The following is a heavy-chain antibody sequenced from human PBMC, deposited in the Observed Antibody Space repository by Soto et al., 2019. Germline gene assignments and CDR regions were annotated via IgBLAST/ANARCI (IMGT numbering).Heavy chain of an antibody. CDR3: GAQDSGANGYYFET. CDR2: IYYSGNT. D-gene: IGHD2-15*01. Sequence: QLQLQASGPGLVKPSEPLFLTCPFSSGSISSSSFYWGWIRQPPGKGLEWIGSIYYSGNTYYNPSIKGRVSITIDSSTPQYCLELIFVATPDTAVYYCGAQDSGANGYYFETWGQGTLVTVSS. CDR1: SGSISSSSFY. V-gene: IGHV4-39*01. J-gene: IGHJ4*02.